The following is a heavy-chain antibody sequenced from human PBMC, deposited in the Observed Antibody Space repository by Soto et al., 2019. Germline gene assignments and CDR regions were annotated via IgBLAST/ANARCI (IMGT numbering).Heavy chain of an antibody. V-gene: IGHV3-48*02. J-gene: IGHJ4*02. CDR2: ISDNSRHI. D-gene: IGHD3-16*01. CDR1: GFTFWTFG. CDR3: ARDKTGFGSIDY. Sequence: EVQVVESGGGLVQPGGSLRLSCTSSGFTFWTFGMNWVRQAPGKGLEWISYISDNSRHIYYADSVKGRFTISRDNVKNSLSLQMNDLRDEDTGLYFCARDKTGFGSIDYWGQGTLVTVSS.